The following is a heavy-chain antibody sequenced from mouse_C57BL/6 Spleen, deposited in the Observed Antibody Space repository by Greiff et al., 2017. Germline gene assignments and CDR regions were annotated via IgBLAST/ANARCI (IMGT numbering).Heavy chain of an antibody. Sequence: VQLQQSGPELVKPGASVKMSCKASGYTFTDYNMHWVQQSHGKSLEWIGYINPNNGGTSYNQKFKGKATLTVNKSSSTAYMELRSLTSEDSAVYYCAAEEQLSHFDYWGQGTTLTVSS. CDR2: INPNNGGT. CDR1: GYTFTDYN. CDR3: AAEEQLSHFDY. J-gene: IGHJ2*01. V-gene: IGHV1-22*01. D-gene: IGHD3-2*02.